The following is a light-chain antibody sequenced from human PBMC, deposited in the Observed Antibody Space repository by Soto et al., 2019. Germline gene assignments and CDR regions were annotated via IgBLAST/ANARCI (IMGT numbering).Light chain of an antibody. Sequence: EIVLTQSPATLSLSPGERVTLSCRASQSVSSSFAWYQQKPGQAPRLLIFDTSNRASGIPARFSGSGSGTEFTLTISSLQSEDFAVYYCQQYYNRQGTFGQGTKVEL. J-gene: IGKJ1*01. CDR2: DTS. CDR3: QQYYNRQGT. V-gene: IGKV3-15*01. CDR1: QSVSSS.